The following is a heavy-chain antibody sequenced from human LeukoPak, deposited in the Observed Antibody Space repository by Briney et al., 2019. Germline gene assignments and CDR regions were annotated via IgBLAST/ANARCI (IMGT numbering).Heavy chain of an antibody. CDR1: GFTFSSYW. V-gene: IGHV3-74*01. CDR3: ARGYSSGWYRGFDY. CDR2: INSDGSST. Sequence: LPGGSLRLSCAASGFTFSSYWMHWVRQAPGKGLVWVSRINSDGSSTSYADSVKGRLTISRDNAKNTLYLQMNSLRAEDTAVYYCARGYSSGWYRGFDYWGQGTLVTVSS. J-gene: IGHJ4*02. D-gene: IGHD6-19*01.